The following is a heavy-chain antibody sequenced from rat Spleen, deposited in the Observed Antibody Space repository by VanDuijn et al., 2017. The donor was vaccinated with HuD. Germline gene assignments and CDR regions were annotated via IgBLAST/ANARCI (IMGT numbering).Heavy chain of an antibody. CDR2: ISPSGGST. J-gene: IGHJ3*01. CDR3: TRGGLNWFAY. D-gene: IGHD4-4*01. Sequence: EVQLVESGGGLVQPGRSLKLSCAASGFTFSNYDMAWVRQAPTKGLEWVASISPSGGSTYYRDSVKGRFTISRDNAKNTLYLQMDSLRSEDTATYYWTRGGLNWFAYWGQGTLVTVSS. CDR1: GFTFSNYD. V-gene: IGHV5S13*01.